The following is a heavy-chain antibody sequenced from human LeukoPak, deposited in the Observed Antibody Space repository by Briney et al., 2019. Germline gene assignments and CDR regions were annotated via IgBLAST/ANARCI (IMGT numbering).Heavy chain of an antibody. V-gene: IGHV4-34*01. Sequence: SETLSLTCAVYGGPFSGYYWSWIRQPPGKGLEWIGEINHSGSTNYNPSLKSRVTISVDTSKNQFSLKLSSVTAADTAVYYCARGRISGIAAAGTIFDYWGQGTLVTVSS. CDR1: GGPFSGYY. D-gene: IGHD6-13*01. J-gene: IGHJ4*02. CDR3: ARGRISGIAAAGTIFDY. CDR2: INHSGST.